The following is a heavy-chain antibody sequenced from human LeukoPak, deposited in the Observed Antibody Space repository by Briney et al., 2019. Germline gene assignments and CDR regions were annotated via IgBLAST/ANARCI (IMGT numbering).Heavy chain of an antibody. J-gene: IGHJ4*02. CDR2: ISYDGSNK. CDR1: GFTSSSYG. CDR3: AKHGGDSSSWYFDY. Sequence: GGSLRLSCAASGFTSSSYGMHWVRQAPGKGLEWVAVISYDGSNKYYADSVKGRFTISRDNSKNTLYLQMNSLRAEDTAVYYCAKHGGDSSSWYFDYWGQGTLVTVSS. V-gene: IGHV3-30*18. D-gene: IGHD6-13*01.